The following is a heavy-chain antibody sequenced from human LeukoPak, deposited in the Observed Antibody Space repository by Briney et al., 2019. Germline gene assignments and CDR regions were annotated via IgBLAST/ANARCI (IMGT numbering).Heavy chain of an antibody. D-gene: IGHD2-15*01. CDR2: INHSGST. CDR3: ARVGRYCSGGSCYSEDYYYYMDV. Sequence: SETLSLTCAVYGGSFSGYYWSWIRQPPGKGLERIGEINHSGSTYYNPSLKSRVTISVDTSKNQFSLKLSSVTAADTAVYYCARVGRYCSGGSCYSEDYYYYMDVWGKGTTVTVSS. J-gene: IGHJ6*03. V-gene: IGHV4-34*01. CDR1: GGSFSGYY.